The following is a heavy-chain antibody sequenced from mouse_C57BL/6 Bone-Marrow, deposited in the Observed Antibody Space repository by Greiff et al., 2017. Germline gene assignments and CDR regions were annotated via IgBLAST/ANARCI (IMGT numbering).Heavy chain of an antibody. V-gene: IGHV5-4*01. D-gene: IGHD1-1*01. CDR3: ARVGYYDGSSPGYFDY. CDR2: ISDGGSYT. J-gene: IGHJ2*01. Sequence: EVQVVESGGGLVKPGGSLKLSCAASGFTFSSYAMSWVRQTPEKRLEWVATISDGGSYTYYPDNVKGRFTITRDNAKNNLYLQMSHLKSEDTAMYYGARVGYYDGSSPGYFDYWGQGTTLTVSS. CDR1: GFTFSSYA.